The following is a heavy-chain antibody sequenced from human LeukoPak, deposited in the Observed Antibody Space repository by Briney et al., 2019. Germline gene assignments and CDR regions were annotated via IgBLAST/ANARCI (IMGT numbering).Heavy chain of an antibody. D-gene: IGHD1-26*01. V-gene: IGHV1-2*02. CDR3: ARTRELLDDAFDI. Sequence: ASVKVSCKASGYIFTDYYIHWIRQAPGQGLEWMGWVDPNSGGTNYAQKFQGRVTMTRDTSISTAYMELSRLRSDDTAVYYCARTRELLDDAFDIWGQGTMVTVSS. CDR1: GYIFTDYY. CDR2: VDPNSGGT. J-gene: IGHJ3*02.